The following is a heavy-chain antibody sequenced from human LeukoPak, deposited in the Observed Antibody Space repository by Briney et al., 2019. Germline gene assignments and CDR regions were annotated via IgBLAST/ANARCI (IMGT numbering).Heavy chain of an antibody. D-gene: IGHD3-22*01. CDR2: IYYSGST. CDR1: VDPISSGGYY. CDR3: ARAEKGYYDSSGYSTFDY. J-gene: IGHJ4*02. V-gene: IGHV4-31*03. Sequence: KPSETLSLTCTVSVDPISSGGYYWSCIRQHPGKGLEWIGYIYYSGSTYYNPSLKSRVTISVDTSKNQFSLKLSSVTAADTAVYYCARAEKGYYDSSGYSTFDYWGQGTLVTVSS.